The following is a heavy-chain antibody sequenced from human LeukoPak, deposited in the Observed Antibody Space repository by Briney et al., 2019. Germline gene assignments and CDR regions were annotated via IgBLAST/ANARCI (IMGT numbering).Heavy chain of an antibody. J-gene: IGHJ6*02. CDR1: GFTFSSYG. Sequence: GGSLRLSCAASGFTFSSYGMHWVHQAPGKGLECVAVISYDGSNKYYADSVKGRFTVSRDNSKNTLYLQMNSLRAEDTAVYYCAKDRRPYYYGMDVWGQGTTVTVSS. V-gene: IGHV3-30*18. CDR3: AKDRRPYYYGMDV. CDR2: ISYDGSNK.